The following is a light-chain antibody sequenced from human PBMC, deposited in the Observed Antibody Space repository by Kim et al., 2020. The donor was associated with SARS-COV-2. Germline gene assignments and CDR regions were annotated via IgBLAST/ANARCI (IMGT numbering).Light chain of an antibody. Sequence: SPGERATLSGRASQSVSSNLAWYQQKPGQAPRLLIYGASTRATGIPARFSGSGSGTEFTLTISSLQSEDFAVYYCQQYNIWPPITFGQGTRLEIK. V-gene: IGKV3-15*01. J-gene: IGKJ5*01. CDR1: QSVSSN. CDR3: QQYNIWPPIT. CDR2: GAS.